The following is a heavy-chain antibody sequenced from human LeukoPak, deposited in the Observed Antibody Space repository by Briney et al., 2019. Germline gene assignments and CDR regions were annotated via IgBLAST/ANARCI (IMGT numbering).Heavy chain of an antibody. V-gene: IGHV3-23*01. CDR1: GFTFSIYA. CDR2: ISGSGGST. Sequence: SGGSLRLSCAASGFTFSIYAMSWVRQAPGKGLEWVSAISGSGGSTYYADSVKGRFTISRDNSKNTPYLQMNSLRAEDTAVYYCANAGRSTTMIVVKRFDPWGQGTLVTVSS. CDR3: ANAGRSTTMIVVKRFDP. D-gene: IGHD3-22*01. J-gene: IGHJ5*02.